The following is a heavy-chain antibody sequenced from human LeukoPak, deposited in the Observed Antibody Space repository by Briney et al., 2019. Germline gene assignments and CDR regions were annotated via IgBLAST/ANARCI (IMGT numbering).Heavy chain of an antibody. V-gene: IGHV3-74*01. CDR3: ARACSGGSCHAGDY. J-gene: IGHJ4*02. Sequence: PGGSLRLSCAASGLTFSTYWMHWVRQAPGKGLAWVSRIKPDGSGTNYADSVKGRFTISRDNAKNTLYLQMNSPRAEDTAVYYCARACSGGSCHAGDYWGQGTLVTVSS. CDR1: GLTFSTYW. CDR2: IKPDGSGT. D-gene: IGHD2-15*01.